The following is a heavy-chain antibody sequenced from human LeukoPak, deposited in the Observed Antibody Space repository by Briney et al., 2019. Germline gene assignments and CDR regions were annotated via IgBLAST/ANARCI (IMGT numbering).Heavy chain of an antibody. V-gene: IGHV3-48*01. CDR2: ISSDSGAR. Sequence: GGSLRLSCGASGPTFSSYSMNWVRQAPGKGMEWVSYISSDSGARYYADSVKGRFTISRDNAKNSLYLQMNSLRAEDTAVYYCARATQPGFDPWGQGTLVTVSS. J-gene: IGHJ5*02. CDR1: GPTFSSYS. D-gene: IGHD2-15*01. CDR3: ARATQPGFDP.